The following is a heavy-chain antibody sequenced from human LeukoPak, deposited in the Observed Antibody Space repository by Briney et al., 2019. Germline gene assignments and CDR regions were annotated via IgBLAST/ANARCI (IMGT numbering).Heavy chain of an antibody. D-gene: IGHD1-26*01. V-gene: IGHV3-23*01. CDR1: GFTFSSYA. CDR2: ISGSGTSA. CDR3: AKEYNSGSYYHYYYGMDV. Sequence: GGSLRLSCAASGFTFSSYAMSWVRQAPGKGMEWVSTISGSGTSANYAASVKGRFSISRDNSKNTLYLQVNSLRADDTAVYYCAKEYNSGSYYHYYYGMDVWGQGTTVTVSS. J-gene: IGHJ6*02.